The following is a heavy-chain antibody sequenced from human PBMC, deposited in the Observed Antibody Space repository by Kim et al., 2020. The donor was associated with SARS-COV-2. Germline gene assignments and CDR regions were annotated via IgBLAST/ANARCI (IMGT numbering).Heavy chain of an antibody. Sequence: SETLSLTCTVSGGSISSGGYYWSWIRQHPGKGLEWIGYIYYSGSTYYNPSLKSRVTISVDTSKNQFSLKLSSVTAADTAVYYCARDQAYYDFWSGYFDYWGQGTLVTVSS. D-gene: IGHD3-3*01. CDR1: GGSISSGGYY. CDR2: IYYSGST. J-gene: IGHJ4*02. V-gene: IGHV4-31*03. CDR3: ARDQAYYDFWSGYFDY.